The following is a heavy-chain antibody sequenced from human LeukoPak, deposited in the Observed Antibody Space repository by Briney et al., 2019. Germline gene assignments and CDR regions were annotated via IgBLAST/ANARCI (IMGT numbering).Heavy chain of an antibody. Sequence: SETLSLTCTVSGDSINSYYWTWIRQPAGKGLEWIGEIYHSGSTNYNPSLKSRVTISVDKSKNQFSLKLSSVTAADTAVYCCASSVSGYYYDSSGYVDYWGQGTLVTVSS. CDR2: IYHSGST. CDR1: GDSINSYY. V-gene: IGHV4-59*12. J-gene: IGHJ4*02. CDR3: ASSVSGYYYDSSGYVDY. D-gene: IGHD3-22*01.